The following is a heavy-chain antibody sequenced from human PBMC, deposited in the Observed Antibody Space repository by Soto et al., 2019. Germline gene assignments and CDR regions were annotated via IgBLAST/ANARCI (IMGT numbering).Heavy chain of an antibody. CDR2: VSGGGGTT. CDR1: GFSFSTYA. J-gene: IGHJ4*02. D-gene: IGHD3-3*01. V-gene: IGHV3-23*01. CDR3: AKGVDQFDY. Sequence: GSLRLSCAASGFSFSTYAMSWVRQAPGKGLEWVSAVSGGGGTTYYADSVKGRFTISRDDSKNTLFLQMNSLRAEDTAKYYCAKGVDQFDYWGQGTLVTVSS.